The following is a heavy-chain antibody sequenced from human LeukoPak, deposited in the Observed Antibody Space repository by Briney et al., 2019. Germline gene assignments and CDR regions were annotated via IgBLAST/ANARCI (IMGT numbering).Heavy chain of an antibody. V-gene: IGHV3-73*01. J-gene: IGHJ4*02. Sequence: GGSLRLSCAASGFIFSGSDIHWVRQASGKGLEWVGRITTKPSNYATAYAASVKGRFTTSRDDSENTACLQMSSLKTEDTAVYFCTTYRSGHYWGQGTLVTVSS. D-gene: IGHD6-19*01. CDR3: TTYRSGHY. CDR2: ITTKPSNYAT. CDR1: GFIFSGSD.